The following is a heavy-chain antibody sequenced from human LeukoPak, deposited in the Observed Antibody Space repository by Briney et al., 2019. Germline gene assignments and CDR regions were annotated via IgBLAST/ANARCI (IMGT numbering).Heavy chain of an antibody. V-gene: IGHV3-15*01. CDR2: IKRIIDGGTT. CDR3: AAQGGSGDLRY. CDR1: GFTFNHAW. D-gene: IGHD4-17*01. Sequence: PGGSLRLSCAASGFTFNHAWMSWIRQAPGKGLEWVGRIKRIIDGGTTDYAAPVKGRFTVSRDDSINTLYLQMSSLKTEDTAMYYCAAQGGSGDLRYWGQGTLVTVSS. J-gene: IGHJ4*02.